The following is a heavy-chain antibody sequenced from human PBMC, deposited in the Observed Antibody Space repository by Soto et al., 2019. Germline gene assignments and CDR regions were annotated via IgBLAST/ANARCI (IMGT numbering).Heavy chain of an antibody. J-gene: IGHJ5*02. V-gene: IGHV2-26*01. D-gene: IGHD1-1*01. CDR3: ARITYWKVNWFDP. Sequence: QVTLKESGPVLVKPTETLTLTCTVSGFSLSNARMGVSWIRQPPGKALEWLAHIFTNDEKSYSTSLKSRITISKETSKSQVVLTMTNMDPVDTATYYCARITYWKVNWFDPWGQGTLVTVSS. CDR2: IFTNDEK. CDR1: GFSLSNARMG.